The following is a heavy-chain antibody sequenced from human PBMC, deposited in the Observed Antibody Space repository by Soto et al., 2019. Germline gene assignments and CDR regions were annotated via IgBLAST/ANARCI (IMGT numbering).Heavy chain of an antibody. D-gene: IGHD3-9*01. V-gene: IGHV3-30*18. CDR3: AKAGQHYDILTGYRSYYGMDV. J-gene: IGHJ6*02. Sequence: QVQLVESGGGVVQPGRSLRLSCAASGFTFSSYGMHWVRQAPGKGLEWVAVISYDGSNKYYADSVKGRFTISRDNSKNTLYLQTNSLRAEDTAVYYCAKAGQHYDILTGYRSYYGMDVWGQGTTVTVSS. CDR1: GFTFSSYG. CDR2: ISYDGSNK.